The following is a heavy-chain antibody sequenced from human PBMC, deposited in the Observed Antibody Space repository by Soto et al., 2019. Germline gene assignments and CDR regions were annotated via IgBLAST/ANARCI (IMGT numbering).Heavy chain of an antibody. V-gene: IGHV3-33*01. Sequence: QVQLVESGGGVVQPGRSLRLSCAASGFTFSSYGMHWVRQAPGKGLEWVAVIWYDGSNKYYADSVKGRFTISRDNSKNTMYLQMNSLRDEDTAVYYCARDPVGNSRYWYYGMDVWGQGTTVTVSS. CDR2: IWYDGSNK. CDR1: GFTFSSYG. J-gene: IGHJ6*02. D-gene: IGHD7-27*01. CDR3: ARDPVGNSRYWYYGMDV.